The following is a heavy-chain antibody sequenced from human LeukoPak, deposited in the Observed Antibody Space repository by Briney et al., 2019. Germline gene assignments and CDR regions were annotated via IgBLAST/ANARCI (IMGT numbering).Heavy chain of an antibody. D-gene: IGHD3-22*01. V-gene: IGHV4-61*02. Sequence: PSETLSLTCTVSGGSISSGSNYWSWIRQPAGKGLEWIGRIYTSGSTNYNPSLKSRVTTSVDTSKNQFSLKLSSVTAADTAVYYCAREGAPNYYDSSGSGSYWGQGTLVTVSS. CDR2: IYTSGST. J-gene: IGHJ4*02. CDR1: GGSISSGSNY. CDR3: AREGAPNYYDSSGSGSY.